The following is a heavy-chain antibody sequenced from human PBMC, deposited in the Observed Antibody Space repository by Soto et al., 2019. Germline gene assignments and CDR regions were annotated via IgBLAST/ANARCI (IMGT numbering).Heavy chain of an antibody. J-gene: IGHJ4*02. CDR1: GFTFSSYG. D-gene: IGHD6-19*01. CDR3: AKDLRKEWLPYYFDY. CDR2: ISYDGSNK. V-gene: IGHV3-30*18. Sequence: GGSLRLSCAASGFTFSSYGMHWVRQAPGKGLEWVAVISYDGSNKYYADSVKGRFTISRDNSKNTLYLQMNSLRAEDTAVYYCAKDLRKEWLPYYFDYWGQGALVTVSS.